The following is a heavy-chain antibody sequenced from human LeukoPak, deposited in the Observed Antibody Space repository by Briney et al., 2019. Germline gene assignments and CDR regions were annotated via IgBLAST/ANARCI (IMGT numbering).Heavy chain of an antibody. Sequence: GGSLRLSCEVSGFTFSSYEMNWVRQAPGKGLEWVSYISSSGSTIYYADSVKGRLTISRDNAKNSLYLQMNSLRAEDTAVYYCAELGITMIGGVWGKGTTVTISP. CDR2: ISSSGSTI. V-gene: IGHV3-48*03. CDR1: GFTFSSYE. D-gene: IGHD3-10*02. J-gene: IGHJ6*04. CDR3: AELGITMIGGV.